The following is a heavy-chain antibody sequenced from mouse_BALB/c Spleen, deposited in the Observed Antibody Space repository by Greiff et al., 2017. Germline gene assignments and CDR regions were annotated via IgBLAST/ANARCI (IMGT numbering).Heavy chain of an antibody. CDR3: ARAYGNLAHGFAY. J-gene: IGHJ3*01. CDR2: ISTYYGDA. V-gene: IGHV1S137*01. CDR1: GYTFTDYA. D-gene: IGHD2-1*01. Sequence: QGQLQQSGAELVRPGVSVKISCKGSGYTFTDYAMHWVKQSHAKSLEWIGVISTYYGDASYNQKFKGKATMTVDKSSSTAYMELARLTSEDSAIYYCARAYGNLAHGFAYWGQGTLVTVSA.